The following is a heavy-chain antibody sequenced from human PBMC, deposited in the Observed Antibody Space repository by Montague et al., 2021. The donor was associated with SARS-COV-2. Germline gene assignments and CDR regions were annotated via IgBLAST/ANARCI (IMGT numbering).Heavy chain of an antibody. CDR2: IYHSGST. J-gene: IGHJ6*02. V-gene: IGHV4-4*02. D-gene: IGHD4-17*01. CDR1: GGSISSNNW. Sequence: SETLSLTCAVSGGSISSNNWWSWVRQPPGKGLEWVGEIYHSGSTRYNPSLKSRVTISIDKSKKQFSLRLSSVTAADTAVYYCARQGKMTTVTTYYYCAMDVWGQGTRVTVSS. CDR3: ARQGKMTTVTTYYYCAMDV.